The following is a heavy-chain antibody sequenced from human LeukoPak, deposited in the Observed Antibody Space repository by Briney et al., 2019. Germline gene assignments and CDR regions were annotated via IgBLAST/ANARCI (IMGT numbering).Heavy chain of an antibody. Sequence: GESLKISCKGSGYSLTSYWIGWVRQMPGKGLEWMGIIYPGDSDTRYSPSFQGQVTISADKSISTAYLQWSSLKASDTAMYYSARLGSYQYYYYYYYMDVWGKGTTVTVSS. CDR2: IYPGDSDT. CDR1: GYSLTSYW. D-gene: IGHD1-26*01. J-gene: IGHJ6*03. V-gene: IGHV5-51*01. CDR3: ARLGSYQYYYYYYYMDV.